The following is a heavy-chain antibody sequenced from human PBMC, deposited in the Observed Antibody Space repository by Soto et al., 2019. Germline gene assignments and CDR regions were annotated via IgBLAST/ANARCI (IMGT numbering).Heavy chain of an antibody. CDR2: IGRRGSAT. J-gene: IGHJ4*01. CDR1: GFNFENHV. D-gene: IGHD2-15*01. Sequence: EVQLLESGGELVQPGGSLRLSCAAAGFNFENHVMGWVRQAPGKGLEWVSGIGRRGSATYYADSVKGRFTISRDSSKNTLYLQMDSLRVEDTAVYFGANDRSSSVFDSDAAFQNWGHGTQVTVSS. V-gene: IGHV3-23*01. CDR3: ANDRSSSVFDSDAAFQN.